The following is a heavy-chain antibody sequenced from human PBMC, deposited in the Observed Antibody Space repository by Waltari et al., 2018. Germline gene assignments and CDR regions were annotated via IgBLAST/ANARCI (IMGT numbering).Heavy chain of an antibody. J-gene: IGHJ6*03. CDR2: IYYSGST. CDR1: GGSISSGDYY. Sequence: QVQLQESGPGLVKPSQTLSLTCTVSGGSISSGDYYWSWIRQPPGKGLEWIGYIYYSGSTYYNPSLKSRVTISVDTSKNQFSLKLSSVTAADTAVYYCAREGYYYDSRPLHYYYYYYMDVWGKGTTVTVSS. CDR3: AREGYYYDSRPLHYYYYYYMDV. V-gene: IGHV4-30-4*08. D-gene: IGHD3-22*01.